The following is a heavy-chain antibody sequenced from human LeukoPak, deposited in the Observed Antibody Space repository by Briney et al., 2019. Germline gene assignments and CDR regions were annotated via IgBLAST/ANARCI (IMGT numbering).Heavy chain of an antibody. V-gene: IGHV1-69*13. D-gene: IGHD5-12*01. CDR2: IIPIFGTA. CDR1: RGTFSSYA. J-gene: IGHJ4*02. CDR3: ARPYSGYDWRADY. Sequence: SVKVSCKASRGTFSSYAISWVRQAPGQGLEWMGGIIPIFGTANYAQKFQGRVTITADESTSTAYMELSSLRSEDTAVYYCARPYSGYDWRADYWGQGTLVTVSS.